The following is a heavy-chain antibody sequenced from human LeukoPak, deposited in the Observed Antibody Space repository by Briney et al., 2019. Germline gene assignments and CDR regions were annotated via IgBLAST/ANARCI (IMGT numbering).Heavy chain of an antibody. CDR2: ISSSGNTI. CDR1: EFTFTSYE. Sequence: PGGSLRLSCAASEFTFTSYELNWVRQAPGKGLEWVSYISSSGNTISYADSVKGRFTISRDNSKNTLYLQMNSLRAEDTAVYYCASSGSYGAFDIWGQGTMVTVSS. J-gene: IGHJ3*02. CDR3: ASSGSYGAFDI. V-gene: IGHV3-48*03. D-gene: IGHD1-26*01.